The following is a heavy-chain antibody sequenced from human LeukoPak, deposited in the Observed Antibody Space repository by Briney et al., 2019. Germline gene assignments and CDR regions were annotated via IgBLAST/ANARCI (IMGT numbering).Heavy chain of an antibody. Sequence: SETLSLTCTVWGGSISSYYWSWIRQPPGKGLEWIGYIYYSGSTNYNPSLKSRVTISVDTSKNQFSLKLSSVTAADTAVYYCARRDDILAGYAFDYWGQGTLVTVSS. J-gene: IGHJ4*02. D-gene: IGHD3-9*01. CDR2: IYYSGST. CDR1: GGSISSYY. CDR3: ARRDDILAGYAFDY. V-gene: IGHV4-59*01.